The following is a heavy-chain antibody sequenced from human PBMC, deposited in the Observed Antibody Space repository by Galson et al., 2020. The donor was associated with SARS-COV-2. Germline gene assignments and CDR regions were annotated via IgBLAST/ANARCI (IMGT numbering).Heavy chain of an antibody. CDR3: ATDPLWFGELGWFDP. D-gene: IGHD3-10*01. V-gene: IGHV4-59*13. Sequence: SETLSLTCTVSGGSITSYYWSWIRQSPGKGLEHIGYIYYRGSTNYNPSLKSRVTISVDTSKNQLSLKLSSVTAADTAVYYCATDPLWFGELGWFDPWGQGTLVTVSS. J-gene: IGHJ5*02. CDR1: GGSITSYY. CDR2: IYYRGST.